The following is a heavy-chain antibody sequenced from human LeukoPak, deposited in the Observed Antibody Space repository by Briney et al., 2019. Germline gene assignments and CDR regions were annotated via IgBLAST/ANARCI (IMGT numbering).Heavy chain of an antibody. D-gene: IGHD3-3*01. CDR1: GGSISSYY. J-gene: IGHJ6*02. CDR3: TIEGDDFWSGYYGGMDV. V-gene: IGHV4-39*01. CDR2: IYYSGST. Sequence: PSETLSLTCTVSGGSISSYYWGWIRQPPGKGLEWIGSIYYSGSTYYNPSLKSRVTISVDTSKNQFSLKLSSVTAADTAVYYCTIEGDDFWSGYYGGMDVWGQGTTVTVSS.